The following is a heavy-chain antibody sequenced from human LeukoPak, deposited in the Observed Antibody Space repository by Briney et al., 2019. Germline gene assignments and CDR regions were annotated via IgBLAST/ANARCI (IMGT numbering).Heavy chain of an antibody. D-gene: IGHD3-16*02. CDR1: GFTFSDYY. Sequence: PGGSLRLSCAASGFTFSDYYMSWIRQAPGKGLEWVSYISSSGTTMYYAHSVKGRFTISRDNAKNSLYLQMNSLRAGDTAVYYCARETVYYDYVWETYRYPTKDYWGQGTLVTVSS. J-gene: IGHJ4*02. V-gene: IGHV3-11*04. CDR3: ARETVYYDYVWETYRYPTKDY. CDR2: ISSSGTTM.